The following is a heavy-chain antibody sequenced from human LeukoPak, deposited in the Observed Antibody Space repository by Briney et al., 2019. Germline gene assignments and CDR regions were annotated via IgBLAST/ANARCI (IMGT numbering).Heavy chain of an antibody. Sequence: SETLSLTCTVSGGSISSYYWIWIRHPPGKGLEWMWYIYYSGSPNHHPSLKSRVTISVDTSNNQFPLKLSSVTAADPAVYYCARGPPMITFGGVIVKPFDYWGQGTLVTVSS. CDR1: GGSISSYY. CDR3: ARGPPMITFGGVIVKPFDY. V-gene: IGHV4-59*01. J-gene: IGHJ4*02. D-gene: IGHD3-16*02. CDR2: IYYSGSP.